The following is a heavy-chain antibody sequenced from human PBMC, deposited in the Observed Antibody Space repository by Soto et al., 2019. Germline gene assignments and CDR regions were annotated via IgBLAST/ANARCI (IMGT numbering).Heavy chain of an antibody. CDR2: INSRSSST. CDR3: VRGEGGRETY. CDR1: GFTFSDNY. Sequence: GGSLRLSCAASGFTFSDNYMSWIRQAPGKGLEWVSYINSRSSSTNYADSVKGRFTISRDNAKNTLYLQMNSLRAEDTAVYYCVRGEGGRETYWGQGTLVTVSS. V-gene: IGHV3-11*06. J-gene: IGHJ4*02.